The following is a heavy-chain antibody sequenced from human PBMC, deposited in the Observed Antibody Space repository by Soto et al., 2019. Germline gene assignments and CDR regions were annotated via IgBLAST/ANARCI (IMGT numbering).Heavy chain of an antibody. D-gene: IGHD2-15*01. V-gene: IGHV4-34*01. CDR1: GGSFSGYY. CDR3: ARGSGDIVVVVAANNYYYYMDV. J-gene: IGHJ6*03. CDR2: INHSGST. Sequence: QVQLQQWGAGLLKPSETLSLTCAVYGGSFSGYYWSWIRQPPGKGLEWIGEINHSGSTNYNPSLKSRVTISVDTYKNQFSLKLSSVTAADTAVYYCARGSGDIVVVVAANNYYYYMDVWGKGTTVTVSS.